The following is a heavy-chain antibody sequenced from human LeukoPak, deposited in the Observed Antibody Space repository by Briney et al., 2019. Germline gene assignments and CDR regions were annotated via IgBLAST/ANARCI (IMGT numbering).Heavy chain of an antibody. CDR3: ARSVLGYSYGLHIDY. V-gene: IGHV4-59*02. D-gene: IGHD5-18*01. J-gene: IGHJ4*02. Sequence: SETLSLTCTVSGGSVNGYYWNWIRQAPGKGLEWIGFIHYRGSTNYNPSLKSRVTISVDTSKNQFSLKLSSLTAADTAVYYCARSVLGYSYGLHIDYWGQGTLVTVSS. CDR1: GGSVNGYY. CDR2: IHYRGST.